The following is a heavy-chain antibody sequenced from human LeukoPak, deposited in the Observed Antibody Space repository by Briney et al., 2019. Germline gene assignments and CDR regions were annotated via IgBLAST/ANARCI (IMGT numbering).Heavy chain of an antibody. CDR2: INSDGSST. CDR3: ARAPIYYGSGSYVDY. CDR1: GFTFSSYW. D-gene: IGHD3-10*01. V-gene: IGHV3-74*01. Sequence: GGSLRLSCAASGFTFSSYWMHWVRQAPGKGLVWVSRINSDGSSTSYADSVKGRFTISRDNAKNTLYLQMNSLRAEDTAVYYCARAPIYYGSGSYVDYWGQRTLVTVSS. J-gene: IGHJ4*02.